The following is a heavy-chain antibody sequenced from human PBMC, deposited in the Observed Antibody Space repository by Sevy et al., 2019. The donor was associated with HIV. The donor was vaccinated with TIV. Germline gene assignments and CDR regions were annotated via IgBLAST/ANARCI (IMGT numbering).Heavy chain of an antibody. CDR3: ATEGARGGDAFDI. J-gene: IGHJ3*02. D-gene: IGHD2-15*01. V-gene: IGHV3-30*04. Sequence: LTCAASGFTFGHYAMHWVRQAPGEGLAWVAFISYEGRDKFYADPVKGRFTISRDNSRNTLYVQMNSLRVEDTAVYYCATEGARGGDAFDIWGQGTMVTVSS. CDR1: GFTFGHYA. CDR2: ISYEGRDK.